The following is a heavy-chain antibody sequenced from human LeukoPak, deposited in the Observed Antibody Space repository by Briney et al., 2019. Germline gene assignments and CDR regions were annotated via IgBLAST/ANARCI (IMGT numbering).Heavy chain of an antibody. Sequence: GGSLRLSCAASGFTFSSYEMNWVRQAPGKGLECVSYISSSGSTIYYADSVKGRFTISRDNSKNTLDLQMNSLRAEDTAIYYCVKDRYSSAYYFENWGQGTLVTVSS. V-gene: IGHV3-48*03. CDR2: ISSSGSTI. CDR1: GFTFSSYE. CDR3: VKDRYSSAYYFEN. J-gene: IGHJ4*02. D-gene: IGHD5-24*01.